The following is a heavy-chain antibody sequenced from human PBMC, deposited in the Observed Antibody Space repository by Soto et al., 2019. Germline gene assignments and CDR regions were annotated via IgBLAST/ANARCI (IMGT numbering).Heavy chain of an antibody. V-gene: IGHV4-34*01. J-gene: IGHJ4*02. D-gene: IGHD6-13*01. CDR1: GGSFIGYY. Sequence: PSETLSLTCAVYGGSFIGYYWSWIRQPPGKGLEWIGEINHSGSTNYNPSLKSRVTISVDTSKNQFSLKLSSVTAADTAVYYCARTIWYLGPTLDYWGQGTLVTVSS. CDR3: ARTIWYLGPTLDY. CDR2: INHSGST.